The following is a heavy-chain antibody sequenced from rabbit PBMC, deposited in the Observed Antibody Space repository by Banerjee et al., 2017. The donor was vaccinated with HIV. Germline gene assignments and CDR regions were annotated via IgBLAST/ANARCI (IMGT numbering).Heavy chain of an antibody. CDR3: ARSYADYGYATDFNL. CDR1: GFSFSSYY. D-gene: IGHD6-1*01. CDR2: IYADSGGST. Sequence: QEHLEESGGDLVKPEGSLTLTCTASGFSFSSYYMCWVRQAPGKGLEWIACIYADSGGSTYYASWAKGRFTISKTSSTTVTLQMTSLTAADTATYFCARSYADYGYATDFNLWGPGTLVTVS. J-gene: IGHJ4*01. V-gene: IGHV1S45*01.